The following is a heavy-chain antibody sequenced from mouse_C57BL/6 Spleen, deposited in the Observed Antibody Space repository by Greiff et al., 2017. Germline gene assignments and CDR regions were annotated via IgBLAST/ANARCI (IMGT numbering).Heavy chain of an antibody. CDR2: IYPGSGST. J-gene: IGHJ2*01. V-gene: IGHV1-55*01. CDR3: ARGGYGDYGSYFDD. Sequence: VQLQQPGAELVKPGASVKMSCKASGYTFTSYWITWVKQRPGQGLEWIGDIYPGSGSTNYNEEFKSKATLTVDTSSSTAYMQLSSLTSADSAVYYCARGGYGDYGSYFDDWGQGTTLTVSS. CDR1: GYTFTSYW. D-gene: IGHD2-13*01.